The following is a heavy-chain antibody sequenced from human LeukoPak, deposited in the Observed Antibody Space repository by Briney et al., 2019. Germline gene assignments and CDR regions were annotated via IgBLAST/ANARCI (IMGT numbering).Heavy chain of an antibody. CDR3: ARGPYGSGSYY. CDR2: IYYSGTT. Sequence: PSETLSLTCTVSGGSISSGDYYWSWIRQPPGKGLEWIGYIYYSGTTYYNPSLKSRVTISVDTSKNQFSLKLTSVTAADTAVYYCARGPYGSGSYYWGQGTLVTVSS. D-gene: IGHD3-10*01. J-gene: IGHJ4*02. V-gene: IGHV4-30-4*01. CDR1: GGSISSGDYY.